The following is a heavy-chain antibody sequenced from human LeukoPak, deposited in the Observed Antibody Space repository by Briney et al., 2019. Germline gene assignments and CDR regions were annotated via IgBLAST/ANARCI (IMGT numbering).Heavy chain of an antibody. CDR1: GYSISSGFY. CDR2: LYQSGRT. V-gene: IGHV4-38-2*02. Sequence: SETLSLTCTVSGYSISSGFYWGWVRQPPGKGLEWIGSLYQSGRTYYNPSLKSRVTISVDTSKNQFSLKLSSVTAADTAVYYCAKPYNGGAEDWFDPWGQGTLVTVSS. CDR3: AKPYNGGAEDWFDP. D-gene: IGHD3-16*01. J-gene: IGHJ5*02.